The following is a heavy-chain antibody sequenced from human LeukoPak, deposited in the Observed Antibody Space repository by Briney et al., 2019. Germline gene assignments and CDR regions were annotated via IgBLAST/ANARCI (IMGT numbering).Heavy chain of an antibody. J-gene: IGHJ5*02. Sequence: PSETLSLTCTVSGGSLSSSSYYWGWIRQPPGKGLEWIGSIYYSGSTYYNPSLKSRVTISVDTSKNQFSLKLSSVTAADTAVYYCARRVVTAIHHNWFDPWGQGTLVTVSS. CDR3: ARRVVTAIHHNWFDP. V-gene: IGHV4-39*07. D-gene: IGHD2-21*02. CDR2: IYYSGST. CDR1: GGSLSSSSYY.